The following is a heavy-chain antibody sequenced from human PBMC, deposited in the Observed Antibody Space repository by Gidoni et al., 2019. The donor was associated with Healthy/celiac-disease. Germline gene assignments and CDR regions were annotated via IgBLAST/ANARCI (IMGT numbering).Heavy chain of an antibody. Sequence: EVQLVESGGGLVQPGGSLRLSCAASGFTFSSYSMNWVRQAPGKGLEWVSYISSSSSTIYYADSVKGRFTISRDNVKNSLYLQMNSLRAEDTAVYYCARCYYDSSGYYRVGFDYWGQGTLVTVSS. V-gene: IGHV3-48*01. D-gene: IGHD3-22*01. CDR3: ARCYYDSSGYYRVGFDY. CDR2: ISSSSSTI. J-gene: IGHJ4*02. CDR1: GFTFSSYS.